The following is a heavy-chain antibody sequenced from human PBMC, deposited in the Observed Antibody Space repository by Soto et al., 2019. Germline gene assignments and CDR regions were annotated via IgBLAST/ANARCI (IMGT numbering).Heavy chain of an antibody. D-gene: IGHD6-19*01. Sequence: QVQLVESGGGVVQPGRSLRLSCAASGFSFSRYDMHWVRQAPGKGLEWVAVISYDGTNKYYADSVKGRFTISRDNSKNTLYLQMNSLRPEDTAVYYCAKLRYQSTGWSPGAFDIWGQGTMVTVSS. CDR3: AKLRYQSTGWSPGAFDI. CDR1: GFSFSRYD. CDR2: ISYDGTNK. V-gene: IGHV3-30*18. J-gene: IGHJ3*02.